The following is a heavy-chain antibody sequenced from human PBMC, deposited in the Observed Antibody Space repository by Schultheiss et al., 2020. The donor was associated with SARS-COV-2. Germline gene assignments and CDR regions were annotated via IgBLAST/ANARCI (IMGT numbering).Heavy chain of an antibody. CDR2: IWYDGSNK. CDR3: ARDRIAVAGKGLDWYFDL. V-gene: IGHV3-30*04. Sequence: GGSLRLSCAASGFTFSSYAMHWVRQAPGKGLEWVAVIWYDGSNKYYADSVKGRFTISRDNSKNTLYLQMNSLRAEDTAVYYCARDRIAVAGKGLDWYFDLWGRGTLVTVSS. J-gene: IGHJ2*01. CDR1: GFTFSSYA. D-gene: IGHD6-19*01.